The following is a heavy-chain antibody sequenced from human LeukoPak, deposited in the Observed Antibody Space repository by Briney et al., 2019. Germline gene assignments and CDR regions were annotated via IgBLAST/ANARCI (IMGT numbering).Heavy chain of an antibody. V-gene: IGHV4-31*03. CDR2: IYYSGST. D-gene: IGHD5-12*01. CDR3: AATRDYYYYMDV. J-gene: IGHJ6*03. Sequence: SETLSLTCTVSGGSISSGGYYWSWLRQHPGKGLEWIGYIYYSGSTYYNPSLKSRVTISVDTSKNQFSLKLSSVTAADTAVYYCAATRDYYYYMDVWGKGTTVTVSS. CDR1: GGSISSGGYY.